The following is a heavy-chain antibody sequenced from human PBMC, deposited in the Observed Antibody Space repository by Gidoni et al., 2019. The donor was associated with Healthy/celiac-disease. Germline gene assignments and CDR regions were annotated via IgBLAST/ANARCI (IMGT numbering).Heavy chain of an antibody. Sequence: QLQLQESGPGLVKPSETLSLTCTVSGGSISSSSYYWGWIRQPPGKGLEWIGSIYYSGSTYYNPSLKSRVTISVDTSKNQFSLKLSSVTAADTAVYYCATQWDYYDSSGRPPFDYWGQGTLVTVSS. CDR1: GGSISSSSYY. D-gene: IGHD3-22*01. CDR3: ATQWDYYDSSGRPPFDY. J-gene: IGHJ4*02. V-gene: IGHV4-39*01. CDR2: IYYSGST.